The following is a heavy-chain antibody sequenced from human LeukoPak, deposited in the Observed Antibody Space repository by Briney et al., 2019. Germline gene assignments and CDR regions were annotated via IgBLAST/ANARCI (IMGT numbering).Heavy chain of an antibody. CDR1: GGSFSNYY. CDR3: ARRWNYGRNYYIDV. CDR2: INDSGRI. D-gene: IGHD1-7*01. V-gene: IGHV4-34*01. Sequence: PSETLSLTCAVYGGSFSNYYWSWIRQPPGKGLEWLGEINDSGRINYNPSLMSRGTVSVDTSKNQFSLRLTSVTATDTAVYYCARRWNYGRNYYIDVWGNGATVSVSS. J-gene: IGHJ6*03.